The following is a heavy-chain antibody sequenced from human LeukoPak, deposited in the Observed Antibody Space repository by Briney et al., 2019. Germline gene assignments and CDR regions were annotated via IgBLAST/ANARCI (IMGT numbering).Heavy chain of an antibody. D-gene: IGHD6-19*01. CDR3: ARDCSVAVAGTKGVLSY. CDR2: INPNSGGT. Sequence: ASVKVSCKASGGTFSSYAISWVRQAPGQGLEWMGRINPNSGGTNYTQKFQGRVTMTRDTSISTAYMELSRLRSDDTAVYYCARDCSVAVAGTKGVLSYWGQGTLVTVSS. J-gene: IGHJ4*02. CDR1: GGTFSSYA. V-gene: IGHV1-2*06.